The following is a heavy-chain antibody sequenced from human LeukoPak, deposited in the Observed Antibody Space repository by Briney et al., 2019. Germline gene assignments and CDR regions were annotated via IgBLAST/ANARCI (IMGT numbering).Heavy chain of an antibody. CDR1: GYSISSGYY. CDR2: IYHSGST. CDR3: ATHSSSSSGYFDY. J-gene: IGHJ4*02. D-gene: IGHD6-6*01. V-gene: IGHV4-38-2*02. Sequence: SETLSLTCTVSGYSISSGYYWGWIRQPPGKGLEWIGSIYHSGSTYYNPSLKSRVTISVDTSKNQFSLKLSSVTAADTAVYYCATHSSSSSGYFDYWGQGTLVTVSS.